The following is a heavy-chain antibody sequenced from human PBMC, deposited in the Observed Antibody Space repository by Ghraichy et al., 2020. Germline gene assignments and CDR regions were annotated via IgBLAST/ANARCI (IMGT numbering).Heavy chain of an antibody. Sequence: GGSLRLSCAASGFTFSDYFMNWVRQAPGKGLEWISSISSSRTYIYYADSVRGRFTISRDDAQNSLYLEMNSLRAEDTAVYYCARDHCTSSSCLEGYYYGMEVWGQGTTVSVSS. CDR3: ARDHCTSSSCLEGYYYGMEV. D-gene: IGHD2-2*01. V-gene: IGHV3-21*01. CDR1: GFTFSDYF. CDR2: ISSSRTYI. J-gene: IGHJ6*02.